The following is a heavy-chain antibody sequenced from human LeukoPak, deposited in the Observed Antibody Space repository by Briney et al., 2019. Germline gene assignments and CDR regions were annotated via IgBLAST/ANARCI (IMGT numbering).Heavy chain of an antibody. V-gene: IGHV3-23*01. J-gene: IGHJ4*02. Sequence: GGSLRLSCAASGFTFRSYAMSWVRQAPGKGLDWVSAMSGSGDSTYYADSVKGRFTISRDNSKNTLYPQMNSLRAEDTAVYYCAKHIRSSGWYDRADYWGQGTLVTVSS. D-gene: IGHD6-19*01. CDR3: AKHIRSSGWYDRADY. CDR1: GFTFRSYA. CDR2: MSGSGDST.